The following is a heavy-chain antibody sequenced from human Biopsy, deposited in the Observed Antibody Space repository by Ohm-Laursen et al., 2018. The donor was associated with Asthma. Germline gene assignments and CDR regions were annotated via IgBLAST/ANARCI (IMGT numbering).Heavy chain of an antibody. J-gene: IGHJ5*02. CDR3: TRLADCSGGACYSYGWFDP. Sequence: SQTLSLTCTVSGGSIRSHDWTWIRLPPGKGLEYIGDVSHTGSTNYNPSLESRVTMSLDTSKSQFSLRLTSVTPADTAVYYCTRLADCSGGACYSYGWFDPWGQGTRVTVSS. V-gene: IGHV4-59*11. CDR1: GGSIRSHD. CDR2: VSHTGST. D-gene: IGHD2-15*01.